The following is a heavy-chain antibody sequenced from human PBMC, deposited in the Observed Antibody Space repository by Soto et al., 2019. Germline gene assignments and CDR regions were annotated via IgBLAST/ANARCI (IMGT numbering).Heavy chain of an antibody. CDR1: GGSISSSTYY. CDR2: INYSGST. Sequence: SETLSLTCTVSGGSISSSTYYWGWIRQPPGKGLEWIGSINYSGSTYYNPSLKSRVTISVDTSKNQFSLKLSSVTSADTAVYYCAIPLTTVTTTHCRGQGTLVTVSS. J-gene: IGHJ4*02. V-gene: IGHV4-39*01. CDR3: AIPLTTVTTTHC. D-gene: IGHD4-17*01.